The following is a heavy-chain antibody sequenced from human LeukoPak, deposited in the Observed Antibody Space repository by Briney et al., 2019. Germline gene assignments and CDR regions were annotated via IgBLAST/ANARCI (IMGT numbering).Heavy chain of an antibody. J-gene: IGHJ4*02. V-gene: IGHV3-11*01. CDR3: ARVTMVRGVIGPLYYYFDY. Sequence: PGGSLRLSCAASGFTFSDYYVSWIRQAPGKGLEWVSYISSSGSTIYYADSVKGRFTISRDNAKNSLYLQMNSLRAEDTAVYYCARVTMVRGVIGPLYYYFDYWGQGTLVTVSS. D-gene: IGHD3-10*01. CDR1: GFTFSDYY. CDR2: ISSSGSTI.